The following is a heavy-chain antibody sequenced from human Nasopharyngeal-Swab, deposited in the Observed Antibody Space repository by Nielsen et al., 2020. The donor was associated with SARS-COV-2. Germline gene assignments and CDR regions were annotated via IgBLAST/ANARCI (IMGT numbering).Heavy chain of an antibody. CDR3: ARIRTGAYFDY. V-gene: IGHV3-23*01. CDR1: GFTFSSYA. Sequence: GGSLRLSCAASGFTFSSYAMSWVRQAPGKGLEWVSTISGSDGSAYYADSVKGRFTISRDNSRHTLCLQMKSLRAEDTAVYYCARIRTGAYFDYWGQGTLVTVSS. D-gene: IGHD1-14*01. CDR2: ISGSDGSA. J-gene: IGHJ4*02.